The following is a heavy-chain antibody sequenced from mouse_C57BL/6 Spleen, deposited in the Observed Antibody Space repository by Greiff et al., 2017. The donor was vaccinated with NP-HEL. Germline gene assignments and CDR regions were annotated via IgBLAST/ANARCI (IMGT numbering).Heavy chain of an antibody. CDR1: GYAFSSSW. V-gene: IGHV1-82*01. J-gene: IGHJ3*01. Sequence: QVQLKQSGPELVKPGASVKISCKASGYAFSSSWMNWVKQRPGKGLEWIGRIYPGDGDTNYNGKFKGKATLTADKSSSTAYMQLSSLTSEDSAVYFCAREGDLLLRWGFAYWGQGTLVTVSA. CDR2: IYPGDGDT. CDR3: AREGDLLLRWGFAY. D-gene: IGHD1-1*01.